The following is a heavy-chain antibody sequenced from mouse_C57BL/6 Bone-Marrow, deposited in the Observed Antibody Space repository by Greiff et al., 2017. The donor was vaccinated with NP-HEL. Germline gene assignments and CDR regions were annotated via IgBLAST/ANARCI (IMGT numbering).Heavy chain of an antibody. Sequence: QLKESGAELVRPWASVKLSCTASGFNIKYDYMHWVKQRPEQGLEWIGWIYPENGDTEYSSKFQGQATLIADTSSNTAYQQLSSLTSEEAAVYCCTTCYSYSWGQGTTLTVSA. CDR2: IYPENGDT. D-gene: IGHD2-12*01. CDR3: TTCYSYS. CDR1: GFNIKYDY. V-gene: IGHV14-4*01. J-gene: IGHJ2*01.